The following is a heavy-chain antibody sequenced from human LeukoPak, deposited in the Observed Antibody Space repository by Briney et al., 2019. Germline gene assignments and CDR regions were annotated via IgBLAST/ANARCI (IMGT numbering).Heavy chain of an antibody. D-gene: IGHD1-7*01. CDR1: GYTFTSYG. CDR2: ISAYNGNT. J-gene: IGHJ4*02. CDR3: AGELTGTTFGIFDY. Sequence: ASVKVSCKASGYTFTSYGISWVRQAPGQGLEWMGWISAYNGNTNYAQKLQGRVTMTTDTSTSTAYMELRSLRSDDTAVYYCAGELTGTTFGIFDYWGQGTLVIVSS. V-gene: IGHV1-18*01.